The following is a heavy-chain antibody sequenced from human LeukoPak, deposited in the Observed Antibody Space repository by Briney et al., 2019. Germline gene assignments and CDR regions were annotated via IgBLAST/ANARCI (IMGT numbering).Heavy chain of an antibody. CDR3: ARELGYDSSGSNNWFDP. Sequence: SETLSLTCAVYGGSFSGYYWSWIRQPPGKGLEWIGEINHSGSTNYNPSLKSRVTISVDTSKNQSSLKLSSVTAADTAVYYCARELGYDSSGSNNWFDPWGQGTLVTVSS. D-gene: IGHD3-22*01. CDR1: GGSFSGYY. CDR2: INHSGST. J-gene: IGHJ5*02. V-gene: IGHV4-34*01.